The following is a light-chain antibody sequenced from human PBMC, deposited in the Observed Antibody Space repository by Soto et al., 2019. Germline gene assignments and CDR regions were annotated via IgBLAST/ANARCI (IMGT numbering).Light chain of an antibody. J-gene: IGKJ3*01. V-gene: IGKV3-20*01. CDR1: QSVSSSY. Sequence: EIVLTQSPGTLSLSPGERATLSCRASQSVSSSYLAWYQQKPGQAPRLLIYGASSRATGIPDRFSGSGSGTDFTLTNSRLEPEDFAVYYCQQYGSSIFTFGPGTKVDIK. CDR2: GAS. CDR3: QQYGSSIFT.